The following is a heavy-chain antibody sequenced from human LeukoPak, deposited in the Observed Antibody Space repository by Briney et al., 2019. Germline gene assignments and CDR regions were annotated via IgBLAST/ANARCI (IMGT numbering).Heavy chain of an antibody. V-gene: IGHV3-21*01. CDR3: ARARYSGYDWDFKDY. CDR2: ISSSSSYI. D-gene: IGHD5-12*01. CDR1: GFTFSSYS. J-gene: IGHJ4*02. Sequence: GGSLGLSCAASGFTFSSYSMNWVRQAPGKGLEWVSSISSSSSYIYYADSVKGRFTISRDNAKNSLYLQMNSLRAEDTAVYYCARARYSGYDWDFKDYWGQGTLVTVSS.